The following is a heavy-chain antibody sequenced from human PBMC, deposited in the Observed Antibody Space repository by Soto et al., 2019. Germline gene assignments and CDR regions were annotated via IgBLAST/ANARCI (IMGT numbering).Heavy chain of an antibody. V-gene: IGHV4-38-2*01. CDR1: GYSISSGYY. Sequence: SETLSLTCAVSGYSISSGYYWGWIRQTPGKGLEWIGSIYHSVSTYYNPSLKSRVTISVDTSKNQFSLKLSSVTAADTAVYYCARAVYCTNGVCGYYYYYGMDVWGQGTTVTVSS. J-gene: IGHJ6*02. CDR3: ARAVYCTNGVCGYYYYYGMDV. CDR2: IYHSVST. D-gene: IGHD2-8*01.